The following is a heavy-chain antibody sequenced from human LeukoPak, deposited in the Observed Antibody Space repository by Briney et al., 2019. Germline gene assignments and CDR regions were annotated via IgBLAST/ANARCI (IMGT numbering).Heavy chain of an antibody. Sequence: GGSLRLSCAASGFTFSSYAMSWVRQAPGKGLEWVSAIGGSGGSTYYADSVKGRFPISRDNSKNTLYLQMNSLRAEDTAIYYCAKAGRPQAVAGWIDYWGQGTLVTVSS. CDR2: IGGSGGST. J-gene: IGHJ4*02. CDR1: GFTFSSYA. D-gene: IGHD6-19*01. V-gene: IGHV3-23*01. CDR3: AKAGRPQAVAGWIDY.